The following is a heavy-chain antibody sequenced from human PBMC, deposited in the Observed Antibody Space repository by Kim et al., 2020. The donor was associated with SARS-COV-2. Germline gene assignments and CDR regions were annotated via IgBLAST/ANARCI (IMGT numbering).Heavy chain of an antibody. V-gene: IGHV4-59*11. CDR1: GGSISSHY. J-gene: IGHJ3*02. Sequence: SETLSLTCTVSGGSISSHYWSWIRQPPGKGLEWIGYVYFSGITNYNPSLKSRVTISVDTSKNQFSLKLTAVTAADTAVYYCARADQWRAFDIWGQKTLVTASS. CDR3: ARADQWRAFDI. D-gene: IGHD6-19*01. CDR2: VYFSGIT.